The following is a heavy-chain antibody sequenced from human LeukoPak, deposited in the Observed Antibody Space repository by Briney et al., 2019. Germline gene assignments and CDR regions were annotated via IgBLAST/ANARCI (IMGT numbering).Heavy chain of an antibody. CDR2: SYHSGTT. CDR1: GSSISSGYY. D-gene: IGHD3-22*01. J-gene: IGHJ3*02. Sequence: KPSETLSLTCIVSGSSISSGYYWGWIRQPPGKGLEWIGSSYHSGTTYYNPSLKSRVTISVDTSKNQFSLKLSSVTAADTAVYYCARPLYGGYGDAFDIWGQGTMVTVSS. CDR3: ARPLYGGYGDAFDI. V-gene: IGHV4-38-2*02.